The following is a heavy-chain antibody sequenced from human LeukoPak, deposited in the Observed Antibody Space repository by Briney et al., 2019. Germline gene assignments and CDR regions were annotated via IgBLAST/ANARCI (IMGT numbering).Heavy chain of an antibody. J-gene: IGHJ6*04. CDR2: ISSSGSTI. Sequence: PGGSLRLSCAASGFTFSSYEMNWVRQAPGKGLEWVSYISSSGSTIYYADSVKGRFTISRDNAKKSLYLQMNSLRAVDTAVYYCAELGITMIGGVWGKGTTVTISS. D-gene: IGHD3-10*02. CDR3: AELGITMIGGV. CDR1: GFTFSSYE. V-gene: IGHV3-48*03.